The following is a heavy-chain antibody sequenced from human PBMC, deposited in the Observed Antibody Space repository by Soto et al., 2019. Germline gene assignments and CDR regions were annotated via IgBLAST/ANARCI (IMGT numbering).Heavy chain of an antibody. CDR1: GFTLRSYG. CDR3: AKFARAARPGY. CDR2: ISGSGGRK. D-gene: IGHD6-6*01. V-gene: IGHV3-23*01. Sequence: GGSMELSCAASGFTLRSYGMNWVRQAPGKGLEWVSVISGSGGRKYYADSVKGRFTISRDNSKNTLYLQMNSLRAEDTAVYYCAKFARAARPGYWGQGTLVTVSS. J-gene: IGHJ4*02.